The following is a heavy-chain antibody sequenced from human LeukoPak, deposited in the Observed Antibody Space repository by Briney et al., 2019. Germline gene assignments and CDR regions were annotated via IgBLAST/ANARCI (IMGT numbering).Heavy chain of an antibody. Sequence: ASEKVSCKVSGYTLTELSMHCVRQAPGKGLEWRGGFDPEDGETIYAQKFQGRITMTEDTSTDTAYMELSSLRSEDTAVYYCATDQGEGTRLFDYWGQGTLVTVSS. D-gene: IGHD2-2*01. V-gene: IGHV1-24*01. CDR3: ATDQGEGTRLFDY. J-gene: IGHJ4*02. CDR1: GYTLTELS. CDR2: FDPEDGET.